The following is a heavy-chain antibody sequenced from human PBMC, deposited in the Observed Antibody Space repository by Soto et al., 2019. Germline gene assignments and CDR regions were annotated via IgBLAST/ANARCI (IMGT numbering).Heavy chain of an antibody. V-gene: IGHV1-3*04. D-gene: IGHD2-15*01. CDR3: ARDRATGFGSVVRRNWLDP. Sequence: QIQLVQSGAEVKKPGASVRVSCITSGYIFTTSAMHWVRLAPGQRLEWLGWINTGNGNTQYSQNFQGRVTITRDTSAKTAYMELSSLRSEDTAVYYCARDRATGFGSVVRRNWLDPWGQGTLVTVSS. J-gene: IGHJ5*02. CDR2: INTGNGNT. CDR1: GYIFTTSA.